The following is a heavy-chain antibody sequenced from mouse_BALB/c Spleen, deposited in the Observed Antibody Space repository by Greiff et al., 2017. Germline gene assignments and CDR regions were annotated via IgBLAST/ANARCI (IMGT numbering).Heavy chain of an antibody. CDR3: ARDWGSTVGDWFAY. Sequence: EVQRVESGGGLVQPGGSRKLSCAASGFTFSDYGMAWVRQAPGKGPEWVAFISNLAYSIYYADTVTGRFTISRENAKNTLYLEMSSLRSEDTAMYYCARDWGSTVGDWFAYWGQGTLVTVSA. CDR2: ISNLAYSI. D-gene: IGHD1-1*01. CDR1: GFTFSDYG. V-gene: IGHV5-15*02. J-gene: IGHJ3*01.